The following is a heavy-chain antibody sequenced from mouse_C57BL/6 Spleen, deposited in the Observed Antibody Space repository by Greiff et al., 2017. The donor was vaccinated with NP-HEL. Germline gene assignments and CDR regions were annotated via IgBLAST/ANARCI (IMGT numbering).Heavy chain of an antibody. CDR1: GFTFSDYG. J-gene: IGHJ3*01. CDR2: ISSGSSTI. V-gene: IGHV5-17*01. D-gene: IGHD1-1*01. CDR3: ARPTVVATDWFAY. Sequence: EVKLMESGGGLVKPGGSLKLSCAASGFTFSDYGMHWVRQAPEKGLEWVAYISSGSSTIYYADTVKGRFTISRDNAKNTLFLQNTSLRSEDTAMYYCARPTVVATDWFAYWGKGTLVTV.